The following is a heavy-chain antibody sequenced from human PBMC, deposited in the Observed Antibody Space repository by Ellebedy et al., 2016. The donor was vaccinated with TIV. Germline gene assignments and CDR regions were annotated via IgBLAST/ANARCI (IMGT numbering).Heavy chain of an antibody. V-gene: IGHV1-69*02. J-gene: IGHJ4*02. CDR3: ARGGMLYSSSSAIDY. D-gene: IGHD6-6*01. CDR1: GGTFSSYS. CDR2: ITPILAIA. Sequence: AASVKVSCKASGGTFSSYSVSWVRQAPGQGLEWMGRITPILAIANYAQKFQGRVTIIADKSTSTAYMELSSLRSEDTAVYYCARGGMLYSSSSAIDYWGQGTLVTVSS.